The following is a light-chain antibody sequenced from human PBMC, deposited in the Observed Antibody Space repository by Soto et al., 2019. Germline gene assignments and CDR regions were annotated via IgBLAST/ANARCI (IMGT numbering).Light chain of an antibody. CDR1: SSDVGGYNY. V-gene: IGLV2-8*01. CDR2: EVS. CDR3: SSYAGSNNPVV. Sequence: QSALTQPPSASGSPGQSVSISCTGTSSDVGGYNYVSWYQHHPGKAPKLMIYEVSKRPSGVPDRFSGSKSGNTASLTVSGLQAEDEADYYCSSYAGSNNPVVFGTGTKLTVL. J-gene: IGLJ1*01.